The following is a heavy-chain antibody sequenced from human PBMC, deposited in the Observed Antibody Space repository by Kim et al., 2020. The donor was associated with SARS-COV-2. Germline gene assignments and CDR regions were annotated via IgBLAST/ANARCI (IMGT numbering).Heavy chain of an antibody. J-gene: IGHJ4*02. Sequence: GGSLRLSCAASGFFFNIYAMSWVRQAPGKGLEWVSLIGPGGGTTYYADSVKGRFTISRDNSKNTLYLQMNILRAEDTAVYYCAKSDSSGWKGGFDYWGQGTLVTVSS. CDR2: IGPGGGTT. V-gene: IGHV3-23*01. D-gene: IGHD6-25*01. CDR1: GFFFNIYA. CDR3: AKSDSSGWKGGFDY.